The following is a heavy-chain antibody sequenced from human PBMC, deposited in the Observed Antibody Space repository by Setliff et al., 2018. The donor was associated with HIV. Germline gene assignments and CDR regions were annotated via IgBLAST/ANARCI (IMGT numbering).Heavy chain of an antibody. V-gene: IGHV4-4*07. CDR1: GGSISGDF. Sequence: SETLSLPCTVSGGSISGDFWTWIRQPAGEGLEWIGRIYYVGWSKYNTSLEDRVTMTVDTSNNQFPLSLRSVTAADTAIYYCARSIHGCGIEPFDTWGQGILVTVSS. D-gene: IGHD1-26*01. J-gene: IGHJ5*02. CDR3: ARSIHGCGIEPFDT. CDR2: IYYVGWS.